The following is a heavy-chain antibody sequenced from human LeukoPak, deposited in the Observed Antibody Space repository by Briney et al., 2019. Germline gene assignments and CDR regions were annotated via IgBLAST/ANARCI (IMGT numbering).Heavy chain of an antibody. J-gene: IGHJ4*02. CDR2: ISYDGSNK. V-gene: IGHV3-30*18. CDR3: AKDPRGYSTYWYSGYFDY. D-gene: IGHD6-13*01. CDR1: GYTFSSYG. Sequence: PGGSLILSCATSGYTFSSYGMHWVRQAPGKGLEWVAVISYDGSNKYYADSVKGRFTISRDNSKNTLYLQMNSLRAEDTAVYYCAKDPRGYSTYWYSGYFDYWGQGTLVTVSS.